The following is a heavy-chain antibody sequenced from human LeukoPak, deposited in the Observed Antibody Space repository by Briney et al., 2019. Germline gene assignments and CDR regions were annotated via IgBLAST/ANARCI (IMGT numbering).Heavy chain of an antibody. CDR1: GFTFGDHI. CDR3: VRQFAS. V-gene: IGHV3-48*01. J-gene: IGHJ4*02. Sequence: GGSLRLSCAASGFTFGDHIMNWVRQLPGKRLEWVAYVSGSGSTVYYADSVKGRFTVSRDNGKSSLYLQMNSLRVEDTALYYCVRQFASWGQGTLVTVSS. CDR2: VSGSGSTV.